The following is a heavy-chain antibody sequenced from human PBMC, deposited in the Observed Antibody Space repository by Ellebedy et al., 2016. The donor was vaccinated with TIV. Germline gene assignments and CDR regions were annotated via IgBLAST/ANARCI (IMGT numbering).Heavy chain of an antibody. D-gene: IGHD3-22*01. CDR1: GFTFSSYA. CDR2: ISYDGSNK. Sequence: GESLKISCAASGFTFSSYAMHWVRQAPGKGLEWVAVISYDGSNKYYADSVKGRFTISRDNSKNTLYLQMNSLRAEDTAVYYCAGPDSSGYYYYGMDVWGQGTTVTVSS. V-gene: IGHV3-30-3*01. CDR3: AGPDSSGYYYYGMDV. J-gene: IGHJ6*02.